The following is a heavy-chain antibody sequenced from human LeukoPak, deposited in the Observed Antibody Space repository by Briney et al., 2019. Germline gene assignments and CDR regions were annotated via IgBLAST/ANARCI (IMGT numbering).Heavy chain of an antibody. D-gene: IGHD3-16*01. CDR3: ARDHRGGPLV. V-gene: IGHV3-33*08. Sequence: GGSLRLSCAASGFTFSSCAMSWVRQAPGKGLEWVAVIWYDGSDKYYADSVKGRFTISGDNSKNTLYLQMNSLRAEDTAVYYCARDHRGGPLVWGQGTLVTVSS. CDR2: IWYDGSDK. CDR1: GFTFSSCA. J-gene: IGHJ4*02.